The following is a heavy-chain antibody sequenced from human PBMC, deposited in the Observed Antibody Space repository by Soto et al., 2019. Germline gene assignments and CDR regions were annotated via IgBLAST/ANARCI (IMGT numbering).Heavy chain of an antibody. J-gene: IGHJ5*02. V-gene: IGHV3-23*01. CDR2: ISASGGST. CDR1: GFTFSSYA. Sequence: HPGGSLRLSCAASGFTFSSYAMSWVRQAPGKGLEWVSVISASGGSTDYADSVKGRFTISRDNSKNTLYLQMNSLRAEDTAVYYCAKFRDDSSGYSVDPWGQGTLVPVSS. D-gene: IGHD3-22*01. CDR3: AKFRDDSSGYSVDP.